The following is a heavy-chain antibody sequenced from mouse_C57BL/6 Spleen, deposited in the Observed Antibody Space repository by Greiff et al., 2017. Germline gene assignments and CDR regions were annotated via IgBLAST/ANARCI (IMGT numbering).Heavy chain of an antibody. CDR2: IDPETGGT. Sequence: VQLQQSGAELVRPGASVTLSCKASGYTFTDYEMHWVKQTPVHGLEWIGAIDPETGGTAYNQKFKGKAILTADKSSSTAYMELRSLTSEDSAVYYCTREKAMITRAMDYWGQGTSVTVSS. D-gene: IGHD2-4*01. V-gene: IGHV1-15*01. CDR3: TREKAMITRAMDY. CDR1: GYTFTDYE. J-gene: IGHJ4*01.